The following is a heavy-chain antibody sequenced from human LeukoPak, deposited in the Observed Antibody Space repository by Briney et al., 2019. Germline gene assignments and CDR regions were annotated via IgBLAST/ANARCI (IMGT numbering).Heavy chain of an antibody. D-gene: IGHD6-6*01. V-gene: IGHV4-59*08. CDR1: GGSIRSYY. CDR2: IYYSGST. CDR3: ARQGARGYSSYWFDP. J-gene: IGHJ5*02. Sequence: SETLSLTCTVSGGSIRSYYWSWIWQPPGEGLEWIGYIYYSGSTSYNPSLKSRVTISVDTSKSQFSLNLSSVTAADTAVYYCARQGARGYSSYWFDPWGQGTLVTVSS.